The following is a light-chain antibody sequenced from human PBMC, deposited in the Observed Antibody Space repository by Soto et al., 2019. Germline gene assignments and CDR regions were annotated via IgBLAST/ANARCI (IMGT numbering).Light chain of an antibody. CDR2: GAS. CDR1: HSVTNNY. J-gene: IGKJ1*01. Sequence: EIVLTHSPGTPSLSPLERATLSFRSIHSVTNNYLAWYQQKPGQAPRLLIYGASTRATGIPARFSGSGSGTDFTLTISSLEPEDFAVYYCQQRSNWPPQTFGQGTKVDIK. CDR3: QQRSNWPPQT. V-gene: IGKV3D-20*02.